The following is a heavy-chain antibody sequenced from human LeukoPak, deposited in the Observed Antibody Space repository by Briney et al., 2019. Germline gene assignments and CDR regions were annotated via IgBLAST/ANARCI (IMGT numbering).Heavy chain of an antibody. D-gene: IGHD2/OR15-2a*01. CDR2: ISSSSTYI. CDR3: ATIVNSDGFDV. CDR1: GFSFTTYS. J-gene: IGHJ3*01. Sequence: GGSLRLSCAASGFSFTTYSMNWVRQAPGKGLEWISFISSSSTYIYYSDSVQGRFTISRDNARNSLYLQMNSLRAEDTAIYYCATIVNSDGFDVWGQGTMVAVSS. V-gene: IGHV3-21*01.